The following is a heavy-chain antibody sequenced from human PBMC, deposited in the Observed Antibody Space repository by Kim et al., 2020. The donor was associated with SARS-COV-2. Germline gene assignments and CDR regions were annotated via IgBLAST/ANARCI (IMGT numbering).Heavy chain of an antibody. CDR3: ARHPLRPWGIAVAGFDY. D-gene: IGHD6-19*01. CDR1: GGSISSSSYY. J-gene: IGHJ4*02. Sequence: SETLSLTCTVSGGSISSSSYYWGWIRQPPGKGLEWIGSIYYSGSTYYNPSLKSRVTISVDTSKNQFSLKLSSVTAADTAVYYCARHPLRPWGIAVAGFDYWGQGTLVTVSS. V-gene: IGHV4-39*01. CDR2: IYYSGST.